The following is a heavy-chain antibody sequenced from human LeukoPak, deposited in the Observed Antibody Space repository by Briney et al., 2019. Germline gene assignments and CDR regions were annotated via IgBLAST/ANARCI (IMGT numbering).Heavy chain of an antibody. CDR1: GFTFSGSA. V-gene: IGHV3-21*01. D-gene: IGHD1-26*01. CDR2: ISSSGSYI. J-gene: IGHJ4*02. Sequence: PGGSLRLSCAASGFTFSGSAMHWVRQAPGKGLEWVSSISSSGSYIYYADSVRGRFTISRDNAKNSLYLQMNSLRAEDTAVYYCASAISEWELTLDYWGQGTLVTVSS. CDR3: ASAISEWELTLDY.